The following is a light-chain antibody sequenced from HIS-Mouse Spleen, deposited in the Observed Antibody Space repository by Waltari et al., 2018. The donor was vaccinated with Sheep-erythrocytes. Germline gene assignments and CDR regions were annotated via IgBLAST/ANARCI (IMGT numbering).Light chain of an antibody. CDR1: QGISIA. Sequence: AIQLTQSPSSLSASVGDRVTITCRASQGISIALAWYQQKPGKAPKLLIYDASSLESGVPSRFSGSGSETDFTLTISSLQPEDFATYDCQQFNNYPRTFGQGTKVEIK. J-gene: IGKJ1*01. V-gene: IGKV1D-13*01. CDR3: QQFNNYPRT. CDR2: DAS.